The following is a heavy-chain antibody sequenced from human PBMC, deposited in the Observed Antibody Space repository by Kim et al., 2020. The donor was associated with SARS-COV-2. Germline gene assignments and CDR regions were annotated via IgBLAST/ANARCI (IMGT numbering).Heavy chain of an antibody. J-gene: IGHJ4*02. CDR2: INTKTGKA. D-gene: IGHD3-22*01. CDR3: ARDKPNYYVSTNSYYAFDY. V-gene: IGHV7-4-1*02. CDR1: GNTFATYA. Sequence: ASVKVSCKASGNTFATYAWTWVRQAPGQRLEWMGWINTKTGKATYARGFTGRFVFSLDTSVTTTYMQINNLKAEDTAVYYCARDKPNYYVSTNSYYAFDYWGQGPLVTVSS.